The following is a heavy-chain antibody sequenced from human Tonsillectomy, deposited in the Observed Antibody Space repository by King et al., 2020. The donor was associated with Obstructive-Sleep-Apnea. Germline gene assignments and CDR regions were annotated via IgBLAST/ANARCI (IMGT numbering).Heavy chain of an antibody. CDR3: ARRSRGGYYHYFDY. J-gene: IGHJ4*02. CDR2: IYYTGST. Sequence: QLQESGPGLVKPSETLSLSCTVSGGSISSYYWSWIRQPPGKGLEWIGYIYYTGSTNYNPSLKSRVTISIDTSKNQFSLKLSSVTAADTAVYYCARRSRGGYYHYFDYWGQGTLVPVSS. CDR1: GGSISSYY. D-gene: IGHD3-22*01. V-gene: IGHV4-59*01.